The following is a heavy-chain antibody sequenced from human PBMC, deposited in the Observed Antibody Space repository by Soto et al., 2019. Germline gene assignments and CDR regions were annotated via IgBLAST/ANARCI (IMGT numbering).Heavy chain of an antibody. J-gene: IGHJ5*02. V-gene: IGHV3-21*01. Sequence: GGSLRLSCAASGFTFSSYSMNWVRQAPGKGLEWVSSISSSSSYIYYADSVKGRFTISRDNAKNSLYLQMNSLRAEDTAVYYCAKTTLLLEWLNWFDPWGQGTLVTVSS. CDR3: AKTTLLLEWLNWFDP. D-gene: IGHD3-3*01. CDR1: GFTFSSYS. CDR2: ISSSSSYI.